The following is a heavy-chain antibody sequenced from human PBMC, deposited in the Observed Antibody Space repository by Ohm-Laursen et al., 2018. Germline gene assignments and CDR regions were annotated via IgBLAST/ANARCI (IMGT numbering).Heavy chain of an antibody. J-gene: IGHJ4*02. V-gene: IGHV4-4*07. CDR2: IYTSGST. D-gene: IGHD3-22*01. Sequence: SETLSLTCTVSGGSISSYYWSWIRQPAGQGLEWIGRIYTSGSTNYNPSLKSRVTMSVDTAKTQFSLKLSSVTAADAAVYYCAREGKSDDSTGYFLGYWGPGTLVTVSS. CDR1: GGSISSYY. CDR3: AREGKSDDSTGYFLGY.